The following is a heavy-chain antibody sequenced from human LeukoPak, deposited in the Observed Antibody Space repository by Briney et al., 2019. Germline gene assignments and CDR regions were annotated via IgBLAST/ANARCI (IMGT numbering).Heavy chain of an antibody. Sequence: SETLSLTCAVYGGSFSGYYWSWIRQPPGKGLEWIGEINHSGSTNYNPSLKSRVTISVDTSENQFSLKLSSVTAADTAVYYCARRYSSGWPLNYWGQGTLVTVSS. CDR3: ARRYSSGWPLNY. CDR2: INHSGST. J-gene: IGHJ4*02. V-gene: IGHV4-34*01. CDR1: GGSFSGYY. D-gene: IGHD6-19*01.